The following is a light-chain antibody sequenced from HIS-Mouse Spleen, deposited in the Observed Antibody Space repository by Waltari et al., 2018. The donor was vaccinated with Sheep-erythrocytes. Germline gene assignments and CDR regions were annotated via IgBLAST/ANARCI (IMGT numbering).Light chain of an antibody. V-gene: IGLV1-47*01. Sequence: QSVLTQPPSASGTPGQRVTISCSGSSSNIGSKYVYCYQQLPGTAPKLLIYRNSKRPSGVPDRFSGSKSGTSASLAISGLRSEDEADYYCAAWDDSLSGNWVFGGGTKLTVL. CDR1: SSNIGSKY. CDR3: AAWDDSLSGNWV. J-gene: IGLJ3*02. CDR2: RNS.